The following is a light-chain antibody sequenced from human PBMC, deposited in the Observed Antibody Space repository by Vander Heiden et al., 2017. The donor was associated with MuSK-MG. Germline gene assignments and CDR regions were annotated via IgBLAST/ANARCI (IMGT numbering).Light chain of an antibody. V-gene: IGKV4-1*01. J-gene: IGKJ2*01. CDR2: WAS. CDR1: QSVLYSSNNKNY. Sequence: DIVMTQSPDSLAVSLGERATINCKSSQSVLYSSNNKNYLAWYQQKPGQPPKLLIYWASTREAGVPDRFSGSGYGKDFTLTISSRQAEDVAVYYCQQNDSNPMYTFGPGTKMEIK. CDR3: QQNDSNPMYT.